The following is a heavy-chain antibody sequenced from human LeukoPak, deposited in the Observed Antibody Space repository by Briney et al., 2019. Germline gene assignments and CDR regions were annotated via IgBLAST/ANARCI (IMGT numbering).Heavy chain of an antibody. CDR1: GFTFGDYA. CDR3: TREHSYFYDNSGSDY. Sequence: GGSLRLSCTASGFTFGDYAMSWFRQAPGKGLEWVGFIRSKAYGGTTEYAATVKGRFTISRDDSKSSVYLQMNSLKTEDTAVYYCTREHSYFYDNSGSDYSGQGTLVTVSS. J-gene: IGHJ4*02. V-gene: IGHV3-49*03. CDR2: IRSKAYGGTT. D-gene: IGHD3-22*01.